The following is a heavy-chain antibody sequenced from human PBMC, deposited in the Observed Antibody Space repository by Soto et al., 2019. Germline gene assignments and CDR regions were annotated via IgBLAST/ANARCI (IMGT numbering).Heavy chain of an antibody. V-gene: IGHV4-30-4*01. D-gene: IGHD3-10*01. J-gene: IGHJ4*02. CDR2: IYYSGST. Sequence: QVQLQESGPGLVKPSQTLSLTCTVSGGSISSGDYYWSWIRQPPGKGLEWIGFIYYSGSTYYNPSLTSRVTISVDTSTNQFSMKLSSLTAADTAVYYCARWWFGEFFDYWGQGTLVTVSS. CDR3: ARWWFGEFFDY. CDR1: GGSISSGDYY.